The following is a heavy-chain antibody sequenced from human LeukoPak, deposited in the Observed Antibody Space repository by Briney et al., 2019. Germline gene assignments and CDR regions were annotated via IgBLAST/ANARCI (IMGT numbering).Heavy chain of an antibody. CDR2: IKQDGSEK. J-gene: IGHJ4*02. D-gene: IGHD1-26*01. CDR1: GFTFSSYW. V-gene: IGHV3-7*01. Sequence: QAGGSLRLSCAASGFTFSSYWMSGVRQAPGKGLKGVANIKQDGSEKYYVDSVKGRFTISRDNAQNSLYLQMNSLRVEDTAVYYCARGRELLLDFDYWGQGTLVTVSS. CDR3: ARGRELLLDFDY.